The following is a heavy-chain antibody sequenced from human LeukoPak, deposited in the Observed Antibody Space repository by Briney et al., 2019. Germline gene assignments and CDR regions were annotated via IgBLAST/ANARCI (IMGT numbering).Heavy chain of an antibody. J-gene: IGHJ4*02. CDR2: ISGSGGST. CDR1: GFTFSSYA. V-gene: IGHV3-23*01. Sequence: GGSLRLSCAASGFTFSSYAMSWVRQAPGKGLEWVSAISGSGGSTYYADSVKGRFTISRDNSKNTLYLQMNSLRAEDTAVYCCAKDLHYGDYSDYWGQGTLVTVSS. D-gene: IGHD4-17*01. CDR3: AKDLHYGDYSDY.